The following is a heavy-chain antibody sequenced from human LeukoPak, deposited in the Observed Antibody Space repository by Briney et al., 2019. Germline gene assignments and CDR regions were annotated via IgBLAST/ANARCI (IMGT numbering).Heavy chain of an antibody. CDR3: AKSDRLSWYYFGD. Sequence: SETLTLSCTVSGVSISSHYLSWIRQPPGKGLEWVWDIYYSGSTNYNPSPKRRVTIAVDKSKNHFSLKRSSVNAADTAVYYCAKSDRLSWYYFGDWGQGTLVTVS. CDR1: GVSISSHY. J-gene: IGHJ4*02. CDR2: IYYSGST. D-gene: IGHD6-13*01. V-gene: IGHV4-59*11.